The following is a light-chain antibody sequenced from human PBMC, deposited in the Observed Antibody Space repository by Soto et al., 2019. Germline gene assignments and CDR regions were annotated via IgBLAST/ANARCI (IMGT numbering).Light chain of an antibody. Sequence: DIQMTQSPSTLPAFVGDRVTITCRASQTIGNWLAWYPQKPGKVPQLLIYNVSSLESGVPSRFSGTGSGTQFTLTIGSLQPYGFATDYCPQCYLYWTFGQGTKVEIK. J-gene: IGKJ1*01. CDR3: PQCYLYWT. CDR2: NVS. V-gene: IGKV1-5*03. CDR1: QTIGNW.